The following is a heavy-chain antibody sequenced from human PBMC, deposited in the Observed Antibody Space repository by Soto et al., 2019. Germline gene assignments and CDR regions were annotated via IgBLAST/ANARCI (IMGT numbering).Heavy chain of an antibody. CDR2: INPSGGST. CDR1: GYTFTSYY. Sequence: ASVKVSCKASGYTFTSYYMHWVRQAPGQGLEWMGIINPSGGSTSYAQKFQGRVTMTRDTSTSTVYMELSSLRSEDTAVYYCARDGIDTMTVVVAFNGLPDYWGQGTRVTVSS. J-gene: IGHJ4*02. D-gene: IGHD3-22*01. V-gene: IGHV1-46*01. CDR3: ARDGIDTMTVVVAFNGLPDY.